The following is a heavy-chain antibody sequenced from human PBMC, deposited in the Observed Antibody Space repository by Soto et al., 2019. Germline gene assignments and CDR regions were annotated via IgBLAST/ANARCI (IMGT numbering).Heavy chain of an antibody. CDR3: VATDFPSPGGGP. V-gene: IGHV1-58*01. D-gene: IGHD3-16*01. J-gene: IGHJ5*02. CDR2: VVVGSGNT. CDR1: RLSQRSLS. Sequence: GASVKVSWKAHRLSQRSLSVGWARQTREQRLEWMGSVVVGSGNTQYAPKFQERATITADMSTHVAYMYLGSLTSEDTVLYYCVATDFPSPGGGPWGQGTLVTVSS.